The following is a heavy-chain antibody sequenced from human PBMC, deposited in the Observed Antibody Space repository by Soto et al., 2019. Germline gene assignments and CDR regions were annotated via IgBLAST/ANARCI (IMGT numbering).Heavy chain of an antibody. CDR2: INHSGST. V-gene: IGHV4-34*01. J-gene: IGHJ6*02. CDR3: ARGGVLTGYYRSGSYYYRMAV. Sequence: RQLLGKGLEWIGEINHSGSTNYNPSLRSRVTISVDTSKNQFSLKLSSVTAADTAVYYCARGGVLTGYYRSGSYYYRMAVWGQWPSV. D-gene: IGHD3-9*01.